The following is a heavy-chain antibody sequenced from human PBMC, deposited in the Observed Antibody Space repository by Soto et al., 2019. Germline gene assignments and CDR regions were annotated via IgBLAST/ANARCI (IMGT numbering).Heavy chain of an antibody. CDR3: ARVVAVARDDAFDI. CDR1: GYSFTSYW. D-gene: IGHD6-19*01. V-gene: IGHV5-51*01. J-gene: IGHJ3*02. CDR2: IYPGDSDT. Sequence: GVLQQISCKGSGYSFTSYWIGWVRQMPGKGLEWMGIIYPGDSDTRYSPSFQGQVTISADKSISTAYLQWSSLKASDTAMYYCARVVAVARDDAFDIWGQGTMVTVSS.